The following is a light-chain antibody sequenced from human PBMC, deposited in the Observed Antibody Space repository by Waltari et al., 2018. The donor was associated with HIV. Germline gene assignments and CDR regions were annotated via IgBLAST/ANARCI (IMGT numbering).Light chain of an antibody. J-gene: IGLJ3*02. CDR2: EDD. CDR1: GASITSNY. CDR3: QSSDRNNQV. Sequence: NFMLTQPHSVSESPGKTVTISCTRTGASITSNYVQWYQRRPGGSPTTVIYEDDQRPSGVPGRFSGSIDSSSNSASLTISGLKPEDEADYYCQSSDRNNQVFGGGTKLTVL. V-gene: IGLV6-57*01.